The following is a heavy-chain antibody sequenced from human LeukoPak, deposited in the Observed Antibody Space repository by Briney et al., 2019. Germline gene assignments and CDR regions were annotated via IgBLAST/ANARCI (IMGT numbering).Heavy chain of an antibody. CDR1: GAPISRFY. D-gene: IGHD6-19*01. V-gene: IGHV4-4*09. CDR3: VQSTGWPGFDY. J-gene: IGHJ4*02. CDR2: IYNGVPT. Sequence: PSETLSLICTASGAPISRFYWSWVRQPPGQGLDWIGNIYNGVPTFFNPSLLSRVTLSVDTSKTQFSLQLASVTAADTAIYYCVQSTGWPGFDYWGQGILVSVSS.